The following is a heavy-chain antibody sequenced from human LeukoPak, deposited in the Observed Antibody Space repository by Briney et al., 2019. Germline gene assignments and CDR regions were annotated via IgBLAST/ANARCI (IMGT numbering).Heavy chain of an antibody. CDR2: IRYDGSNK. J-gene: IGHJ5*02. CDR1: GFTFSSYG. Sequence: GGSLRLSCAASGFTFSSYGMHWVRQAPGKGPEWVAFIRYDGSNKYYADSVKGRFTISRDNSKNTLYLQMNSLRAEDTAVYYCAKALRIVGATDWFDPWGQGTLVTVSS. V-gene: IGHV3-30*02. D-gene: IGHD1-26*01. CDR3: AKALRIVGATDWFDP.